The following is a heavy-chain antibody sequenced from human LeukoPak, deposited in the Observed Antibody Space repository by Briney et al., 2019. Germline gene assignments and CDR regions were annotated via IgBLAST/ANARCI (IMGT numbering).Heavy chain of an antibody. CDR2: IKQDGSEK. D-gene: IGHD6-13*01. CDR1: GFTFSNYW. CDR3: ARWQPGFDP. J-gene: IGHJ5*02. V-gene: IGHV3-7*01. Sequence: GGSLRLSCAASGFTFSNYWMSWVRQAPGKGLEWVANIKQDGSEKYYVDSVEGRFAISRDSAQNSLYLQMNSLRVEDTAMYYCARWQPGFDPWGQGTLVTVSS.